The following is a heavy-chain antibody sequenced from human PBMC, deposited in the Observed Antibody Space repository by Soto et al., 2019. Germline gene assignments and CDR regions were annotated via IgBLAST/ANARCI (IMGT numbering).Heavy chain of an antibody. CDR3: ARDYAGRIGGSGNGFDY. Sequence: QVPLQESGPGLVKPSEHLSLTCTVSGGSVSSGSYYWSWIRQPPGKGLEWIGYIYYSGITDYNPSLKSRVTISVDTSKNQFSLKLSSVTAADTAVYYCARDYAGRIGGSGNGFDYWGQGTLVTVSS. D-gene: IGHD1-26*01. CDR2: IYYSGIT. J-gene: IGHJ4*02. V-gene: IGHV4-61*01. CDR1: GGSVSSGSYY.